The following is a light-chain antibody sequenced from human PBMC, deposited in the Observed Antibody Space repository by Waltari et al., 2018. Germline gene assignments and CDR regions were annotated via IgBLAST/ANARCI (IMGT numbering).Light chain of an antibody. V-gene: IGKV1-33*01. CDR2: DAS. CDR3: QQCDNLPLT. J-gene: IGKJ4*01. CDR1: QDISNY. Sequence: DIQLTQSPYSLSASVGARVTITCQARQDISNYLNWYQQKPGKAPKLLIYDASNLETGVPSRFSGSGSGTDLTFTISSLQPEDIATYYCQQCDNLPLTFGGGTKVEIK.